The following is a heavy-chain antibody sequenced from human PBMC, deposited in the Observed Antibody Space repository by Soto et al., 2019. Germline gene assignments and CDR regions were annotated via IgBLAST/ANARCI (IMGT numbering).Heavy chain of an antibody. D-gene: IGHD7-27*01. J-gene: IGHJ5*02. CDR3: ARHGSKWGQRNWFDP. Sequence: QLQLQESGPGLVKPSETLSLTCTVSGGSISSSSYYWGWIRQPPGKGLEWIGSIYYRWSTYYNPSLKSRVTISADTSKNQFSLKLSSVTAADTAVYYCARHGSKWGQRNWFDPWGQGTLVTVSS. CDR1: GGSISSSSYY. CDR2: IYYRWST. V-gene: IGHV4-39*01.